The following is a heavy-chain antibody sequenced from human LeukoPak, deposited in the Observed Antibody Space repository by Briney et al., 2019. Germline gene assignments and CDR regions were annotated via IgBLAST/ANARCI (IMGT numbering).Heavy chain of an antibody. CDR1: GFTFSSYG. CDR3: ARDRDVLRFLGDSYYYYYGMDV. V-gene: IGHV3-30*03. Sequence: GGSLRLSCAASGFTFSSYGMHWVRQAPGKGLEWVAVISYDGSNKYYADSVKGRFTISRDNSKNTLYLQMNSLRAEDTAVYYCARDRDVLRFLGDSYYYYYGMDVWGQGTTVTVSS. D-gene: IGHD3-3*01. CDR2: ISYDGSNK. J-gene: IGHJ6*02.